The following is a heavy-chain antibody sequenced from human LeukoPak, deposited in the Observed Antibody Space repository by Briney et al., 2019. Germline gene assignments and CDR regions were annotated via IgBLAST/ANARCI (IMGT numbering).Heavy chain of an antibody. J-gene: IGHJ5*02. D-gene: IGHD3-16*01. V-gene: IGHV4-59*08. CDR1: GFTFSSYW. CDR3: ARHRLIYEGLNS. Sequence: GSLRLSCAASGFTFSSYWMSWVRQPPGKGLEWIGYMYYSSGSTNYNPSLKSRVTISVDASKNQLSLRLTSVTAADTAVYYCARHRLIYEGLNSWGQGTLVTVSS. CDR2: MYYSSGST.